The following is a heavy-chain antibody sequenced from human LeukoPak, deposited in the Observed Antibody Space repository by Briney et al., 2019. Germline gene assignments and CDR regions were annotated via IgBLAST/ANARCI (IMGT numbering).Heavy chain of an antibody. CDR1: GFTFDDYA. J-gene: IGHJ4*02. Sequence: PGRSLRLSCAASGFTFDDYAMHWVRQAPGKGLEWVSGISWNSGSIGYADSVKGRFTISRDNAKNSLYLQMNSLTEEDTALYYCAKDVGYSTAYCDSWGQGTLVTVSS. CDR3: AKDVGYSTAYCDS. D-gene: IGHD6-13*01. CDR2: ISWNSGSI. V-gene: IGHV3-9*01.